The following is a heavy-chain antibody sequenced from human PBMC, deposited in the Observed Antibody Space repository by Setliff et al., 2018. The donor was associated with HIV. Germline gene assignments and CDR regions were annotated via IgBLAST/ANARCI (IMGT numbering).Heavy chain of an antibody. CDR2: INTNTGNP. CDR1: GYAFTSYA. V-gene: IGHV7-4-1*02. Sequence: ASVKVSCKASGYAFTSYAMNWVRQAPGQGLEWMGWINTNTGNPTYDPVFTGRFVFSLDTSVSTAYLQISSLKAEDTAVYYCAREGTVPIDYWGQGTLVTVSS. CDR3: AREGTVPIDY. J-gene: IGHJ4*02. D-gene: IGHD1-1*01.